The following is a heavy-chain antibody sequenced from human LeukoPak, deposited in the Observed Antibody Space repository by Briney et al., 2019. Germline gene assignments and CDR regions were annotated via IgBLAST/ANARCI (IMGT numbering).Heavy chain of an antibody. D-gene: IGHD4-17*01. V-gene: IGHV3-23*01. CDR3: ANSGDYGGSSFDY. J-gene: IGHJ4*02. CDR1: GFTFTSYA. CDR2: ISGSGGST. Sequence: PGGSLRLSCAASGFTFTSYAMNWVRQAPGKGLEWVSTISGSGGSTYYADSVKGRFTISRDNSKNTLYLQMNSLRAEDTAVYYCANSGDYGGSSFDYWGQGTLVTVSS.